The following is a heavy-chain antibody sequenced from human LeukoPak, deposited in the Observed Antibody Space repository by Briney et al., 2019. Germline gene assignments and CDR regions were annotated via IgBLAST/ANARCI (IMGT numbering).Heavy chain of an antibody. CDR3: ARGALVVAATYPDY. CDR1: GFTFSDYY. D-gene: IGHD2-15*01. J-gene: IGHJ4*02. Sequence: PGGSLRLSCAASGFTFSDYYMSWIRQAPGKGLEWVSYISSSSSYTNYADSVKGRFTISRDNAKNSLHLKMNSLRAEDTAVYYCARGALVVAATYPDYWGQGTLVTVSS. V-gene: IGHV3-11*06. CDR2: ISSSSSYT.